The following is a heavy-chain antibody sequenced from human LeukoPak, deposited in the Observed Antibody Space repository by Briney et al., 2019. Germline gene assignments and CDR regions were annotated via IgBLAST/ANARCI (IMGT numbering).Heavy chain of an antibody. J-gene: IGHJ4*02. CDR1: GFTFSSYG. D-gene: IGHD4-17*01. CDR3: AKQSHDYGGYMDF. CDR2: IRNSGSST. V-gene: IGHV3-23*01. Sequence: GGSLRLSCAASGFTFSSYGMNWVRQAPGKGLEWVSTIRNSGSSTSYADSVKGRFTISRDNSKNTLYPQLNSLRADDTALYYCAKQSHDYGGYMDFWGQGTLVTVSS.